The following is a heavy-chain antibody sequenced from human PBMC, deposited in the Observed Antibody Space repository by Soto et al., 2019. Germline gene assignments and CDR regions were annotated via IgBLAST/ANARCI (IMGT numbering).Heavy chain of an antibody. CDR3: AREGGYSYEYYFDY. CDR1: GYTFTSYG. J-gene: IGHJ4*02. Sequence: QVQLVQSGAEVKKPGASVKVSCKASGYTFTSYGINWVRQAPGQGLEWMGWISGYSGNTNYAQKLRGRVTMTTDTSTSTAYMELRSLRADDTAVYYCAREGGYSYEYYFDYWGQGTLVTVSS. D-gene: IGHD5-18*01. CDR2: ISGYSGNT. V-gene: IGHV1-18*01.